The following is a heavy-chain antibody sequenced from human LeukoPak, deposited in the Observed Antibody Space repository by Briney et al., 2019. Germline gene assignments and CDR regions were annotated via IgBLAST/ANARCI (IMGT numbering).Heavy chain of an antibody. Sequence: PGGSLRLSCVASGFTFSSYEMNWVRQPPGKGLEWVSYISSSGSTIYYADSVKGRFTISRDNAKNSLYLQMNSLRAEDTAVYYCARDRSAGMDVWGQGTTVTVSS. D-gene: IGHD1-26*01. J-gene: IGHJ6*02. CDR3: ARDRSAGMDV. V-gene: IGHV3-48*03. CDR2: ISSSGSTI. CDR1: GFTFSSYE.